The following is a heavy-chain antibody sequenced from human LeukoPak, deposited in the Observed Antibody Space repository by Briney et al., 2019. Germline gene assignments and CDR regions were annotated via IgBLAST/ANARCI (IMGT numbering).Heavy chain of an antibody. J-gene: IGHJ4*02. Sequence: SETLSLTCTVSGGSISSSSYYWGWIRQPPGKGLEWIGSIYYSGSTYYNPSLNSRVTISVDTSKNQFSLKLSSVTAADTAVYYCARTIAGGYCSGGSCFYDYWGRGTLVTVSS. V-gene: IGHV4-39*01. D-gene: IGHD2-15*01. CDR2: IYYSGST. CDR3: ARTIAGGYCSGGSCFYDY. CDR1: GGSISSSSYY.